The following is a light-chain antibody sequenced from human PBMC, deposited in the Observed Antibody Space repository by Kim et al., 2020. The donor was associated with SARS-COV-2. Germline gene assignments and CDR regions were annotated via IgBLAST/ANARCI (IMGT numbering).Light chain of an antibody. CDR3: HQAASLPVT. CDR2: TAS. V-gene: IGKV1-12*01. J-gene: IGKJ4*01. Sequence: DIQMTQSPSSVSASLGDTITITCRASQGISTRLVWYQHKPGKGPKLLIHTASTLQSGVPSRFSGRGSGTDFTLTITGLQPEDFASYYCHQAASLPVTFGGGTKVEIK. CDR1: QGISTR.